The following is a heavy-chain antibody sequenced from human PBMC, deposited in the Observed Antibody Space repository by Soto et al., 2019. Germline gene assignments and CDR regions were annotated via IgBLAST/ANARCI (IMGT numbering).Heavy chain of an antibody. V-gene: IGHV4-39*01. CDR2: MLYSGLT. CDR3: APLSVSLSGPYGIHV. J-gene: IGHJ6*02. CDR1: GYSVSSSDYY. Sequence: SETLSLTCSVSGYSVSSSDYYWAWIRQPPGKGLEWIGSMLYSGLTYYNPSLKSRVTLSVDTSKNQFSVRLNFVTASDTAVYYCAPLSVSLSGPYGIHVWGQGTTVTVSS. D-gene: IGHD2-15*01.